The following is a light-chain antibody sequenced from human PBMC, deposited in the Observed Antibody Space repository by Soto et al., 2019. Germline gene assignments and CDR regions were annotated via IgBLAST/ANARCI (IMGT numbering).Light chain of an antibody. CDR1: QSVDTY. Sequence: EIVLTQSPATLSLSPGERATLSCRASQSVDTYLAWYQQKPGQAPRLLIYDASNRAPGIPARFSGSGSGTAFTLTIRGLEPEDFAVYYCQQRSNWFFGQGTRVEIK. CDR3: QQRSNWF. V-gene: IGKV3-11*01. J-gene: IGKJ5*01. CDR2: DAS.